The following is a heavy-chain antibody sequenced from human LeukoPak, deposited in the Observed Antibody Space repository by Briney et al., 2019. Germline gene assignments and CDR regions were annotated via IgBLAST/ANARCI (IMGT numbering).Heavy chain of an antibody. J-gene: IGHJ6*02. D-gene: IGHD6-6*01. Sequence: GGSLRLSCAASGFTGSNYAMSLVRQAPGRGLEWVSAISGSGGSTYYADSVKGRFTISRDNSKNTLYLQMNSLRAEDTAVYYCAKVPFIAARPSYYYYGMDVWGQGTTVTVSS. CDR2: ISGSGGST. CDR3: AKVPFIAARPSYYYYGMDV. CDR1: GFTGSNYA. V-gene: IGHV3-23*01.